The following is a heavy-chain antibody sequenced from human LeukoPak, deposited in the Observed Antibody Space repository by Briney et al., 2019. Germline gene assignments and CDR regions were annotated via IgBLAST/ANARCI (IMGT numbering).Heavy chain of an antibody. CDR3: AKDGDIAVAGTTAEYLQH. D-gene: IGHD6-19*01. V-gene: IGHV3-23*01. CDR2: ISGSGGST. CDR1: GFTFSSYA. J-gene: IGHJ1*01. Sequence: GGPLRLSCAASGFTFSSYAMSWVRQAPGKGLEWVSAISGSGGSTYYADSVKGRFTISRDNSKNTLYLQMNSLRAEDTAVYYCAKDGDIAVAGTTAEYLQHWGQGTLVTVSS.